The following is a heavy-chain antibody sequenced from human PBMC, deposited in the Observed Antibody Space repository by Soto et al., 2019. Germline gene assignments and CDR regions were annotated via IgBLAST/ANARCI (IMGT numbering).Heavy chain of an antibody. CDR1: GFTFSAFA. CDR3: AKLSGYDYYYYTDV. D-gene: IGHD1-26*01. CDR2: ITGSGGIT. V-gene: IGHV3-23*01. J-gene: IGHJ6*03. Sequence: EVQLLESGGGLEQPGGSLRLSCAASGFTFSAFAMNWVRQAPGKGLEWVSAITGSGGITYYVDSVNGRFTISRDNSKNTLHLQMNSLRAENSAVYYCAKLSGYDYYYYTDVWGKGTTVTVSS.